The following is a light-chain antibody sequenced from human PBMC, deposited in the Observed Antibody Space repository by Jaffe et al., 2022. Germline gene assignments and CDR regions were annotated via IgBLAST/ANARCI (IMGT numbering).Light chain of an antibody. J-gene: IGLJ2*01. CDR2: DVT. CDR1: SSDVGGYNY. Sequence: QSALTQPASVSGSPGQSITISCTGTSSDVGGYNYVSWYQQHPGKAPKLVIYDVTSRPSGVSNRFSGSKSGNTASLTISGLQAEDEADYYCNSYTTSSALVLFGGGTKLTVL. V-gene: IGLV2-14*03. CDR3: NSYTTSSALVL.